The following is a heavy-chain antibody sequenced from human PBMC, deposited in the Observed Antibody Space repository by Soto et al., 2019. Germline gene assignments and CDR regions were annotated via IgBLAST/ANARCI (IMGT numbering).Heavy chain of an antibody. CDR2: IYYSGST. V-gene: IGHV4-39*01. CDR3: ARRYCSGGSCYSSFGNWFDP. J-gene: IGHJ5*02. Sequence: QLQLQESGPGLVKPSETLSLTCTVSGGSISSSSYYWGWIRQPPGKGLEWIGSIYYSGSTYYNPSLKSRVTISVDTSKNQFSLKLSSVTAADTAVYYCARRYCSGGSCYSSFGNWFDPWGQGTLVTVSS. D-gene: IGHD2-15*01. CDR1: GGSISSSSYY.